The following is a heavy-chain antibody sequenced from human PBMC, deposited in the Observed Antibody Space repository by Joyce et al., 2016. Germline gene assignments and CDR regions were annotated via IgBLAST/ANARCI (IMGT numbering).Heavy chain of an antibody. Sequence: QLQLQESGSGLVKPSQTLSLTCAVSGASVSSGGYSWSWIRQPPGKGLECMGYIYHNQSTSYTPSLKSRVTISVDRSKNQFSLKLASVTAADTAVYYCASGFNFKGRSFFDYWGQGALVTVSS. CDR1: GASVSSGGYS. CDR3: ASGFNFKGRSFFDY. CDR2: IYHNQST. J-gene: IGHJ4*02. V-gene: IGHV4-30-2*01. D-gene: IGHD3-10*01.